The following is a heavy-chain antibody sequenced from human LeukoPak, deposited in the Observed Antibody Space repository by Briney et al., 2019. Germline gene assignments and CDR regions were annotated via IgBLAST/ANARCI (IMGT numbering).Heavy chain of an antibody. D-gene: IGHD1-26*01. J-gene: IGHJ4*02. CDR1: RFTFSTYS. Sequence: GGSLRLSCAASRFTFSTYSMNWVRQAPGKGLEWVSSIDSTSTYIYYADSVKGRFTISRDNAKNSLYLQMDSLKAEDTAVYYCARDSLVGSTTPVFDYWGQGTLVTVSS. CDR2: IDSTSTYI. CDR3: ARDSLVGSTTPVFDY. V-gene: IGHV3-21*04.